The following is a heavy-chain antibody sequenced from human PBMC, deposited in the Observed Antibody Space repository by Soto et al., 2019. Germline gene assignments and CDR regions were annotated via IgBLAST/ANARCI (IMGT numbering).Heavy chain of an antibody. CDR3: ARGRTNYYDSSGYYYDY. CDR1: GGSFSGYY. Sequence: SETLSLTCAVYGGSFSGYYWSWIRQPPGKGLEWIGEINHSGSTNYNPSLKSRVTISVDTSKNQFSLKLSSATAADTAVYYCARGRTNYYDSSGYYYDYWGQGTLVTVSS. J-gene: IGHJ4*02. CDR2: INHSGST. V-gene: IGHV4-34*01. D-gene: IGHD3-22*01.